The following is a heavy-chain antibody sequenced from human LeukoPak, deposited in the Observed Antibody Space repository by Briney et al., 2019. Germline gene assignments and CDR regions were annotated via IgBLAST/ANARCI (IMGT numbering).Heavy chain of an antibody. J-gene: IGHJ4*02. Sequence: GGSLRLSCAASGFTVSTNYMTWVRQAPGKGLEWVSVLYSSGFPYYADSVKGRFTISRDNSKNTVNLQLSSLRTEDTAVYYCAAGGLVGAHYYFDYWGQGTRVTVSS. CDR2: LYSSGFP. CDR3: AAGGLVGAHYYFDY. V-gene: IGHV3-66*02. D-gene: IGHD1-26*01. CDR1: GFTVSTNY.